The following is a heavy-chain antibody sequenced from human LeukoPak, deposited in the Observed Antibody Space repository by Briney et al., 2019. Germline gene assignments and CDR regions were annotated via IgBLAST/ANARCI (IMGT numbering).Heavy chain of an antibody. V-gene: IGHV4-39*01. J-gene: IGHJ3*02. CDR3: ASFFAYSSSWQPDDAFDI. CDR1: GGSISGSSYY. Sequence: SETLSLTCTVSGGSISGSSYYWGWIRQPPGKGLEWIWSIYYSGSTYYNPSLKSRVTISVDTSKNQFSLKLSSVTAADTAVYYCASFFAYSSSWQPDDAFDIWGQGTMVTVSS. D-gene: IGHD6-13*01. CDR2: IYYSGST.